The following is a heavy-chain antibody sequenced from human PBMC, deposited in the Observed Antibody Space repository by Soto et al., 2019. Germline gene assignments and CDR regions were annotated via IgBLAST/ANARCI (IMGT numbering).Heavy chain of an antibody. CDR1: GGSITTSGDY. D-gene: IGHD2-21*02. CDR2: ISHSGIT. CDR3: ARVSHDYYSAWFDP. Sequence: QVQLQESGPGLVKPSQTLSLTCTVSGGSITTSGDYWGRIRQHPGKGLVWIGYISHSGITEYNPSLKSRLTLSIDTSKNQFSLEMNSVTAADTAVYFCARVSHDYYSAWFDPWGQGTPVIVSS. J-gene: IGHJ5*02. V-gene: IGHV4-31*03.